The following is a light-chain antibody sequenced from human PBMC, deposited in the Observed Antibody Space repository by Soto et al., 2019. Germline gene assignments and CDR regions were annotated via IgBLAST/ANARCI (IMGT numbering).Light chain of an antibody. V-gene: IGKV3-15*01. CDR3: QQYGSSALT. J-gene: IGKJ4*01. CDR2: GAS. Sequence: EIVMTQSPATLSVSPGERATLSCRASQSVSSNLAWYQQKPGQAPRLLIYGASTRATGIPARFSGSGSGTEFPLTISSLQSEDFAVYYCQQYGSSALTFGGGTEVEIK. CDR1: QSVSSN.